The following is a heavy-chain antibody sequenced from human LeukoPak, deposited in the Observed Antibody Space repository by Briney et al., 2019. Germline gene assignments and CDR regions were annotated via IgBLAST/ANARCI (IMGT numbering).Heavy chain of an antibody. D-gene: IGHD1-26*01. Sequence: GESLKISCKGSGYSFTTYWTGWVRQMPGKGLEWMGIIYPGDSDTRYSPSFQGQVTISADKSISTAYLQWSSLKASDTAMYYCARGGVPGGNYYREQFDYWGQGTLVTVSS. CDR1: GYSFTTYW. J-gene: IGHJ4*02. V-gene: IGHV5-51*02. CDR3: ARGGVPGGNYYREQFDY. CDR2: IYPGDSDT.